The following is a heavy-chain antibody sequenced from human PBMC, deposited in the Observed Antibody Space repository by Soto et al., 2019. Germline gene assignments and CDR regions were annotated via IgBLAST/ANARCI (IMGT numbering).Heavy chain of an antibody. D-gene: IGHD4-17*01. Sequence: GASVKVSCKASGYTFTSYYMHWVRQAPGQGLEWMGIINPSGGSTSYAQKFQGRVTMTRDTSTSTVYMELSSLRSEDTAVYYCARSGDYGGKVLDAEYFQHWGQGTLVTVSS. V-gene: IGHV1-46*01. J-gene: IGHJ1*01. CDR1: GYTFTSYY. CDR3: ARSGDYGGKVLDAEYFQH. CDR2: INPSGGST.